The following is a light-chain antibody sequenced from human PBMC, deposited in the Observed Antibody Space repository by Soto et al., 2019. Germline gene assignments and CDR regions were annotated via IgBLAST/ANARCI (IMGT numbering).Light chain of an antibody. Sequence: QSALTQPASVSGSPGQSITISCTGTSSDVGGYNYVSWFQQHPGKAPKLMIYEVTNRPSGVSYRFSGSKSGNTASLTISGLQAEDEADYYCSSYTSSSTPLFGGGTKLTVL. CDR1: SSDVGGYNY. V-gene: IGLV2-14*01. CDR3: SSYTSSSTPL. CDR2: EVT. J-gene: IGLJ2*01.